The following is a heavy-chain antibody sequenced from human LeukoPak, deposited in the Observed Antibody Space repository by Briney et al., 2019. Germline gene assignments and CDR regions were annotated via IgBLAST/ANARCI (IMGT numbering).Heavy chain of an antibody. CDR1: GFVVSSNY. V-gene: IGHV3-66*01. CDR3: AGEALWFGELLHYYDGMDA. D-gene: IGHD3-10*01. Sequence: PGGSLRLSCTASGFVVSSNYMSWVRQAPGKGLEWVSVIHAGGSTYYADPVKGRFTVSRDDSKNTLYLHMNSLRAEDSAVYYCAGEALWFGELLHYYDGMDAWGQGTTVTVSS. CDR2: IHAGGST. J-gene: IGHJ6*02.